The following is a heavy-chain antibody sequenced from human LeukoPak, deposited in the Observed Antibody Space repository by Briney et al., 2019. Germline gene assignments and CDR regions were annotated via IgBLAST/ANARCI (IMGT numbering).Heavy chain of an antibody. CDR3: AKEPRDCTGGTCYSVGGYYFHY. CDR1: GFTFSSYA. CDR2: ISSTCGSP. J-gene: IGHJ4*02. V-gene: IGHV3-23*01. Sequence: PGGSLRLSCAASGFTFSSYAMSWVRQAPGKGLEWFSAISSTCGSPYYADSVKGRFTISRDTSKNTLYLQMNSLRAEDTAIYYCAKEPRDCTGGTCYSVGGYYFHYWGQGTLVTVSS. D-gene: IGHD2-15*01.